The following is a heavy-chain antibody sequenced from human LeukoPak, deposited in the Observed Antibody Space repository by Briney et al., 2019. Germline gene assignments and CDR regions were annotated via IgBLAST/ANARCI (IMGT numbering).Heavy chain of an antibody. Sequence: GGSLRLSCAASGFTFSSFWMYWVRQAPGKGLVWVTRINSDRGSTTYADSVKGRFTISRGNAKNTVYLQMNSLRAEDTAVYYCARRRERGASDAFAFWGQGTMVTVSS. CDR3: ARRRERGASDAFAF. CDR1: GFTFSSFW. J-gene: IGHJ3*01. CDR2: INSDRGST. V-gene: IGHV3-74*01. D-gene: IGHD3-16*01.